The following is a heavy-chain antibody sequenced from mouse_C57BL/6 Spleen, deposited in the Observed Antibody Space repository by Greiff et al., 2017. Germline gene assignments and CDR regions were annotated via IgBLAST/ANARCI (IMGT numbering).Heavy chain of an antibody. D-gene: IGHD2-1*01. J-gene: IGHJ4*01. CDR2: IYWDDDK. V-gene: IGHV8-12*01. CDR1: GFSLSTSGMG. CDR3: ARDGNYDAMDY. Sequence: QVTLKESGPGILQSSQTLSLTCSFSGFSLSTSGMGVSWIRQPSGKGLEWLAHIYWDDDKRYNPSLKSRLTISKDTSRNQVFLKITSVDTADTATYYCARDGNYDAMDYWGQGTSVTVSS.